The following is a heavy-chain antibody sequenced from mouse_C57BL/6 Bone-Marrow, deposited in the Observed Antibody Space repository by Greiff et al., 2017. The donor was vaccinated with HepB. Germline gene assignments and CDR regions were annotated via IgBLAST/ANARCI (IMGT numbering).Heavy chain of an antibody. J-gene: IGHJ2*01. CDR3: VEYYFDY. CDR1: GYTFTSYG. CDR2: INPRSGNT. Sequence: VQLQQSGAELARPGASVKLSCKASGYTFTSYGIRWVKQRTGQGLEWIGDINPRSGNTDYNQKFKGKATLTADKSSSTAYMELRSLTSEDSAVFFCVEYYFDYWGQGTTLTVSS. V-gene: IGHV1-81*01.